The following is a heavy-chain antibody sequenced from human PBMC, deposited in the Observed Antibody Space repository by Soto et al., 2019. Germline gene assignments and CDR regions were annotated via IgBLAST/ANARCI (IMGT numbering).Heavy chain of an antibody. D-gene: IGHD3-22*01. Sequence: TSETLSLTCAFSVVSISSGGFSCSWIRQSPWKGLELIGYIYYSGSTYYNPSLKSRVTISVDRSKNEFSLRLSSVTAADTAVYYCARATFIRKGYYDPTAYYYFDYWGQGTLVNVSS. CDR2: IYYSGST. CDR1: VVSISSGGFS. V-gene: IGHV4-30-2*06. J-gene: IGHJ4*02. CDR3: ARATFIRKGYYDPTAYYYFDY.